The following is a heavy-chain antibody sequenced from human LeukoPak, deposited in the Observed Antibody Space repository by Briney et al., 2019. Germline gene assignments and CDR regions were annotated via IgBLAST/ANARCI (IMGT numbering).Heavy chain of an antibody. Sequence: QPGGSLRLSCAASGFTFSSYDMNWVRQAPGKGRECVSYISGSGTVIYYADSVKGRFTISRGNAKDSLYLQMDSSRAEAKAGYYCWMLTVGPMERSPDWGEGTLVTVS. D-gene: IGHD1-1*01. CDR2: ISGSGTVI. CDR1: GFTFSSYD. CDR3: WMLTVGPMERSPD. J-gene: IGHJ4*02. V-gene: IGHV3-48*03.